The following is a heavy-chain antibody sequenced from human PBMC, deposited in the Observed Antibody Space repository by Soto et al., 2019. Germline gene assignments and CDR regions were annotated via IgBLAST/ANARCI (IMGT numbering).Heavy chain of an antibody. CDR1: GFTFTSSA. Sequence: ASVKVSCKASGFTFTSSAMQWVRQARGQRLEWIGWIVVGSGNTNYAQKFQERVTITRDMSTSTAYMELSSLRSEDTAVYYCAADLPNPYISSTSCYGFDPWGKGPLVTVSS. CDR2: IVVGSGNT. CDR3: AADLPNPYISSTSCYGFDP. J-gene: IGHJ5*02. V-gene: IGHV1-58*02. D-gene: IGHD2-2*01.